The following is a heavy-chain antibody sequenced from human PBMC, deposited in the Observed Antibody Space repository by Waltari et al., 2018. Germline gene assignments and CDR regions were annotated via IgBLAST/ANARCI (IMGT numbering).Heavy chain of an antibody. CDR3: ARDRLGGAVAAFDAFDI. Sequence: QVQLVQSGSELKKPGASVKVSCKASGYTFTSYAMNWVRQAPGQGLEWMGWINTNTGNPTYAQGFTGRVVFSLDTAVSTAYLQISSLKAEDTAVYYCARDRLGGAVAAFDAFDIWGQGTMVTVSS. J-gene: IGHJ3*02. D-gene: IGHD6-19*01. CDR1: GYTFTSYA. V-gene: IGHV7-4-1*02. CDR2: INTNTGNP.